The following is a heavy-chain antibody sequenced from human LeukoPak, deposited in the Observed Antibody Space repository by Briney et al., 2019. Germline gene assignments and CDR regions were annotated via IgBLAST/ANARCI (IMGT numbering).Heavy chain of an antibody. Sequence: GGSLRLSCTASGFSFSNYAMSWVRQTPGKGLEWVSTISGSDGSTNYADSVKGWFTISRDNSEDTLSLQMNSLRAEDTAIYYCSKGPHSMYSTSWFDYWGQGTLVTVSS. V-gene: IGHV3-23*01. CDR3: SKGPHSMYSTSWFDY. CDR2: ISGSDGST. CDR1: GFSFSNYA. D-gene: IGHD2-2*01. J-gene: IGHJ4*02.